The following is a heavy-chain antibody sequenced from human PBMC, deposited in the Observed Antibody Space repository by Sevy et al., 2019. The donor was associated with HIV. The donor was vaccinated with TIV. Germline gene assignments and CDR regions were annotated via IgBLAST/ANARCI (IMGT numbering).Heavy chain of an antibody. D-gene: IGHD5-18*01. CDR1: GFTFSSYW. V-gene: IGHV3-7*01. CDR2: MKQDGSEK. Sequence: LSLTCAASGFTFSSYWMSWVRQAPGKGLEWVATMKQDGSEKYYVDSVKGRFTISRDNAKHSLYLQMNGLRAEDTAVYYCVREGLGGFSYSLDCWGQGTLVTVSS. CDR3: VREGLGGFSYSLDC. J-gene: IGHJ4*02.